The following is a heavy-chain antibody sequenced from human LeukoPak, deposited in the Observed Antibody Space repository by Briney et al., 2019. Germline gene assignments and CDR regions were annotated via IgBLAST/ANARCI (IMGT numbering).Heavy chain of an antibody. J-gene: IGHJ4*02. CDR3: ARDDSWTGYRFDY. CDR2: IIPMFGRI. V-gene: IGHV1-69*05. D-gene: IGHD3/OR15-3a*01. CDR1: GGTFSSYA. Sequence: SVKVSCKASGGTFSSYAISWVRQAPGQGLEWMGGIIPMFGRINYAQKWQGRLTITTDESTGTVYMELRSLRSEDTALYYCARDDSWTGYRFDYWGQGTLVTVSS.